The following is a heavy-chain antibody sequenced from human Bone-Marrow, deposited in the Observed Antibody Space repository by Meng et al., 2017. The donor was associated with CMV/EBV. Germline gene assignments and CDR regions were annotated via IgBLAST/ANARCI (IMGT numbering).Heavy chain of an antibody. CDR2: ISYDGSNK. J-gene: IGHJ4*02. CDR1: GFTFSSYG. V-gene: IGHV3-30*19. Sequence: GESLKISCAASGFTFSSYGMHWVRQAPGKGLEWVAVISYDGSNKYYADSVKGRFTISRDYSKNTLYLKMNSLRAEDTAVYYRARDNSIITPYYYDYWGQGTLVTVSS. D-gene: IGHD3-10*01. CDR3: ARDNSIITPYYYDY.